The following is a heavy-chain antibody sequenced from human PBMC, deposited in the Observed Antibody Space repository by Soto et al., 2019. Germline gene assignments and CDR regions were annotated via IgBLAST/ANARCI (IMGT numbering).Heavy chain of an antibody. J-gene: IGHJ5*02. CDR1: GFTFSSYA. Sequence: EVQLVESGGGLVQPGGSLRLSCAASGFTFSSYAMNWVRQAPGKGLEWVSYISTGDSPIYYADSVKGRFTISRDNAKNSLYLQMISLRAEDTAVYYCATVCRYCSTSITLSWGQGTLVTVSS. D-gene: IGHD2-2*01. CDR2: ISTGDSPI. CDR3: ATVCRYCSTSITLS. V-gene: IGHV3-48*01.